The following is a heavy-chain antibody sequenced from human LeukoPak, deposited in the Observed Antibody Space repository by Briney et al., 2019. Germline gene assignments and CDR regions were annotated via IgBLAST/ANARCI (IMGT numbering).Heavy chain of an antibody. J-gene: IGHJ3*02. D-gene: IGHD3-22*01. CDR1: GFTFSSYA. Sequence: GGSLRLSCVASGFTFSSYAMPWVRQAPGKGLEWVSIITYSGGTTYYADSVKGRFTISRDNSKNTLYLQMNSLRADDTAVYDCAKDVTDYYDNTAIWGAFHRWGQGTMVTVSS. CDR2: ITYSGGTT. V-gene: IGHV3-23*01. CDR3: AKDVTDYYDNTAIWGAFHR.